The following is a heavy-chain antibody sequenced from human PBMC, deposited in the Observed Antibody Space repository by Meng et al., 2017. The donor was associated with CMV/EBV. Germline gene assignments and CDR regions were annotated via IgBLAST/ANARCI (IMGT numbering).Heavy chain of an antibody. J-gene: IGHJ6*02. D-gene: IGHD1-7*01. Sequence: GGSLRLSCAASGFTFSSYAMSWVRQAPGKGLEWVSAISGSGGSTYYADSVKGRFTISRDNSKNTLYLQMNSLRAEDTATYYCARHDWNYRSHYYYGMDVWGQGTTVTVSS. CDR2: ISGSGGST. CDR3: ARHDWNYRSHYYYGMDV. V-gene: IGHV3-23*01. CDR1: GFTFSSYA.